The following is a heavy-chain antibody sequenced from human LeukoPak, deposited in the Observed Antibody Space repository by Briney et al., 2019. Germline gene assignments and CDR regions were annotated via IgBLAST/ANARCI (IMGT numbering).Heavy chain of an antibody. V-gene: IGHV3-66*01. CDR1: GFTVTTNS. J-gene: IGHJ4*02. Sequence: GGSLRLSCAVSGFTVTTNSMSWVRQAPVKGLKWVSVIYSGGSTYYADSVKGRFTISRDYSKNTLYLQMNSLRAEDTAVYYCARDPGGWGNFDYWGQGTLVTVSS. CDR3: ARDPGGWGNFDY. CDR2: IYSGGST. D-gene: IGHD6-19*01.